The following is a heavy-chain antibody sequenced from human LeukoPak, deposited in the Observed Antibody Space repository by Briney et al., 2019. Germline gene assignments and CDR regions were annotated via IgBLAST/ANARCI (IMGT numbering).Heavy chain of an antibody. D-gene: IGHD3-22*01. V-gene: IGHV3-23*01. J-gene: IGHJ4*02. CDR1: GFTFSSYA. Sequence: GGSLRFSCAASGFTFSSYAMSWVRQAPGKGLEWVSAISGSGGSTYYADSVKGRFTISRDNSKNTLYLQMNSLRAEDTAVYYCAKDLPGYYYDSSGYFGYWGQGTLVTVPS. CDR3: AKDLPGYYYDSSGYFGY. CDR2: ISGSGGST.